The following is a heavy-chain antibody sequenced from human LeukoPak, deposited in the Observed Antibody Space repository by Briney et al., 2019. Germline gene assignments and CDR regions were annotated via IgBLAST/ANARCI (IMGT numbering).Heavy chain of an antibody. Sequence: SVKVSCKASAGTFSSYAISWVRQAPGQGLEWMGRIIPIFGTANYAQKFQGRVTITTDESTSTAYMELSSLRSEDTAVYYCARGYTAMAHAFDIWGQGTMVTVSS. CDR3: ARGYTAMAHAFDI. J-gene: IGHJ3*02. D-gene: IGHD5-18*01. V-gene: IGHV1-69*05. CDR2: IIPIFGTA. CDR1: AGTFSSYA.